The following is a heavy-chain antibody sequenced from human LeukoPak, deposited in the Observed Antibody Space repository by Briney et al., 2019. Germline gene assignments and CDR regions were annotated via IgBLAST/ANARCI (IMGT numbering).Heavy chain of an antibody. D-gene: IGHD2-21*02. Sequence: ASVTLSFTASAYTFTVHYMHWVRHPPGQGLEWMGIINPSGGSTSYAQKFQGRVTMTRDTSTSTVYMELRSLRSEDTAVYYCARPGMGDSLDAFDIWGQGTMVTVSS. J-gene: IGHJ3*02. V-gene: IGHV1-46*01. CDR2: INPSGGST. CDR3: ARPGMGDSLDAFDI. CDR1: AYTFTVHY.